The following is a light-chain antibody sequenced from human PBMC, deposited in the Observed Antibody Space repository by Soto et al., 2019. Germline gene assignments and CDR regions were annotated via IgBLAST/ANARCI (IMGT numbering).Light chain of an antibody. V-gene: IGLV1-44*01. CDR1: SSNIGRNN. Sequence: QSVLTQPPSASGTPGQRVTISCSGSSSNIGRNNVNWYQQLPGAAPKLLIYTNNQRPSGVPDRFSGSKSGTSASLAISGLHSEDEADYYCAAWDDSLNGPVFGGGTKLTVL. J-gene: IGLJ3*02. CDR2: TNN. CDR3: AAWDDSLNGPV.